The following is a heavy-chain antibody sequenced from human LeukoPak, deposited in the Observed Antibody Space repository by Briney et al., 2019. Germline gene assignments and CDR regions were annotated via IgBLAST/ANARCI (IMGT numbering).Heavy chain of an antibody. CDR1: GYSIGTDYY. V-gene: IGHV4-38-2*02. J-gene: IGHJ5*02. D-gene: IGHD6-6*01. Sequence: PSETLSLTCTVSGYSIGTDYYWGWIRPPPGKGLEWIGSIYNSGSTYYNPSLKSRITISVDTSKNQFSLELSSVTAADTAVYYCARNSSSSSPPERYNWFDPWGQGTLVTVSS. CDR3: ARNSSSSSPPERYNWFDP. CDR2: IYNSGST.